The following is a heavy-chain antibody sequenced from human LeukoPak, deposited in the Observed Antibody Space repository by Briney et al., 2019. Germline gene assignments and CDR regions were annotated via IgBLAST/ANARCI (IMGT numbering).Heavy chain of an antibody. CDR2: ISYDGSKK. D-gene: IGHD2-2*01. CDR1: GFTFSNYG. V-gene: IGHV3-30*18. J-gene: IGHJ6*02. CDR3: AKERYCSSTSCYESYSYYGMDG. Sequence: PGGSLRLSCAASGFTFSNYGMHWVRQAPGKGLEWVAVISYDGSKKYDADSVKGRFIISRANSKTTLYLQMNSLRAEDTAVYYCAKERYCSSTSCYESYSYYGMDGWGQGTTVTVSS.